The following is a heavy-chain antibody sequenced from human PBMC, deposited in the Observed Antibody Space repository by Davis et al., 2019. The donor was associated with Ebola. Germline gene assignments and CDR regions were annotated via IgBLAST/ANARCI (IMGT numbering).Heavy chain of an antibody. D-gene: IGHD1-1*01. CDR1: GYSFTSYW. CDR2: IYPGDSDT. Sequence: GGSLRLSCKGSGYSFTSYWIGWVRQMPGKGLEWMGIIYPGDSDTRYSPSFQGQVTISADKSISTAYLQWSSLKASDTAMYYCARRKLESYWYFDLWGRGTLVTVSS. V-gene: IGHV5-51*01. J-gene: IGHJ2*01. CDR3: ARRKLESYWYFDL.